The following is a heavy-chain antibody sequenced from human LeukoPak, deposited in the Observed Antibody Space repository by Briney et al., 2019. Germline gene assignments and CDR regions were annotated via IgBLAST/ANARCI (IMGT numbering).Heavy chain of an antibody. CDR3: ARVPGVYYDILTGYGSGWFDP. V-gene: IGHV4-38-2*02. Sequence: SETLSLTCTVSGYSMTSGYYWGWIRQPPGKGLEWIGTIYHSGNTYYNPSLRSRVTILVDTSKNQFSLNVRSVMAADTAVYYCARVPGVYYDILTGYGSGWFDPWGQGTLVTVSS. D-gene: IGHD3-9*01. J-gene: IGHJ5*02. CDR2: IYHSGNT. CDR1: GYSMTSGYY.